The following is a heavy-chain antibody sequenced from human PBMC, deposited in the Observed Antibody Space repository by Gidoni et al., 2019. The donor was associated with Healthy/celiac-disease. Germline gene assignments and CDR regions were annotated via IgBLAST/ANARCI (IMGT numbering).Heavy chain of an antibody. D-gene: IGHD2-2*02. CDR2: INPNSGGT. V-gene: IGHV1-2*02. CDR1: GYTFTGYD. CDR3: ATTPRVGPAAITWFDP. Sequence: QVQLVQSGAEVKKPGASVKVSCKASGYTFTGYDMHWVRQAPGQGLEWMGWINPNSGGTNYAQKFQGRVTLTRETAISKAYMEVSRLRSDDTAVDYCATTPRVGPAAITWFDPWGQGTLVTVSS. J-gene: IGHJ5*02.